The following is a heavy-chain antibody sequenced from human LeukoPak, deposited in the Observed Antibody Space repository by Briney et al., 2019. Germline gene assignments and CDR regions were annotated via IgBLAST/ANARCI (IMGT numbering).Heavy chain of an antibody. Sequence: PSETLSLTCTVSGGSISSYYWSWIRQPPGKGLEWIGYIYTSGSTNYNPSLKSRVTISVDTSKNQFSLKLSSVTAADTAVYYCARHLFDRYCYYYMDVWGKGTTVTVSS. V-gene: IGHV4-4*09. CDR3: ARHLFDRYCYYYMDV. CDR1: GGSISSYY. J-gene: IGHJ6*03. CDR2: IYTSGST.